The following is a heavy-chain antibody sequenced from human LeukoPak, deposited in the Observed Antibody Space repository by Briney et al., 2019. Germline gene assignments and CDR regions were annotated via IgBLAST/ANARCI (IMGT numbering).Heavy chain of an antibody. CDR1: GFTFSNFW. J-gene: IGHJ4*02. V-gene: IGHV3-23*01. CDR2: VSGSGDNT. D-gene: IGHD4-11*01. Sequence: PGGSLRLSCAASGFTFSNFWMHWVRQAPGKGLEWVSVVSGSGDNTNYADSVKGRFTISRDNSKNTLFLQMNSLRTEDTAVYFCARWGNDYSQFDSWGQGTLVTVS. CDR3: ARWGNDYSQFDS.